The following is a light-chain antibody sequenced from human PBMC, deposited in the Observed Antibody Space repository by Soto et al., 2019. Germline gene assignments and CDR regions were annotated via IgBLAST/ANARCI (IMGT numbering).Light chain of an antibody. CDR2: DAS. CDR1: QSISSW. V-gene: IGKV1-5*01. CDR3: KKYNSYPLT. Sequence: DIQMTKSPSTLSASVGDRVPITCRASQSISSWLAWYQQKPGKATKLLIYDASSLESGVPSRFSGSGSGTEFTLTISSLQPDEFATYYCKKYNSYPLTFGGGTKVDI. J-gene: IGKJ4*01.